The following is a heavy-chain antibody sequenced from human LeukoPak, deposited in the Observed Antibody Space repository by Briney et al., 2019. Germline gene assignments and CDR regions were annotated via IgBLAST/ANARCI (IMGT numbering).Heavy chain of an antibody. V-gene: IGHV3-23*01. CDR3: AKADYINYPPYY. Sequence: GGSLRLSCAASGFTFTSFTMTWVRQAPGKGLEWVSTISGSGGSTFYADSVRGRFTISRDNSKNTLYLQVNSLRAEDTAVYFCAKADYINYPPYYWGQGTLVTVSS. J-gene: IGHJ4*02. D-gene: IGHD4-11*01. CDR1: GFTFTSFT. CDR2: ISGSGGST.